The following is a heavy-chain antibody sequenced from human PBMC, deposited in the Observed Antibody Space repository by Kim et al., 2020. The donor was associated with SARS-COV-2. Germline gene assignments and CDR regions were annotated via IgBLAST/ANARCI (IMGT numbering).Heavy chain of an antibody. J-gene: IGHJ4*02. Sequence: FQGRVTMTRDTSTSTVYMELSSLRSEDTAVYYCARGVPGYYYDSSGYNDYWGQGTLVTVSS. D-gene: IGHD3-22*01. V-gene: IGHV1-46*01. CDR3: ARGVPGYYYDSSGYNDY.